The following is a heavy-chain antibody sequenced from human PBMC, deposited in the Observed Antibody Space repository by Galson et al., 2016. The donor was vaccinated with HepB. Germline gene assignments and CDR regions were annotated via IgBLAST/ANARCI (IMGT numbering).Heavy chain of an antibody. CDR2: VGGGGGNT. V-gene: IGHV3-23*01. CDR3: VKDRASRLSSRGWLVHDAFDL. J-gene: IGHJ3*01. D-gene: IGHD6-19*01. CDR1: GFTFSGYE. Sequence: SLRLSCAASGFTFSGYEMAWVRQTPAKGLEWVSTVGGGGGNTHYADSVKGRFTISRDNSKNTLYLQMNSLKVEDTAVYFCVKDRASRLSSRGWLVHDAFDLWGHGTTVLVSS.